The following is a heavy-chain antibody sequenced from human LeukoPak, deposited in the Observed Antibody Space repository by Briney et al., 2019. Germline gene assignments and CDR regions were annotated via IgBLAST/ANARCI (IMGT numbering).Heavy chain of an antibody. D-gene: IGHD2-15*01. CDR2: INPSGGST. Sequence: GPSVKVSCKASGYSFTSYNLHWVRQAPGQGLEWVGIINPSGGSTRYAQKFQGRVTMTRDTSTDTVYMELSSLRSEDTAVYYCAREYCSGGSCLDAFDFWGQGTMVTVSS. CDR3: AREYCSGGSCLDAFDF. CDR1: GYSFTSYN. V-gene: IGHV1-46*01. J-gene: IGHJ3*01.